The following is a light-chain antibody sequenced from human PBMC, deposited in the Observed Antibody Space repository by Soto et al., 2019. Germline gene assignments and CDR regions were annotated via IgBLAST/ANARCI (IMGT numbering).Light chain of an antibody. V-gene: IGKV1-39*01. CDR1: QTISTY. CDR3: QQSYTIPYT. Sequence: DIQMTQSPSSLSASVGDRVTITCRASQTISTYLNRYQQKPGKAPKVLIYAASSLQTGVPSRFSGSGSGTDFTLTISSLQPEDFATYYCQQSYTIPYTFGQGTKLEIK. J-gene: IGKJ2*01. CDR2: AAS.